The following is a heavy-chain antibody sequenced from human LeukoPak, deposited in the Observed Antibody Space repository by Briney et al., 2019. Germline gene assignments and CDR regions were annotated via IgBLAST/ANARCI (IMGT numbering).Heavy chain of an antibody. CDR3: AKDRSKKISGGVASRAQYYFDY. D-gene: IGHD3-3*01. CDR2: ISFDGPYQ. CDR1: GFAFRTYG. J-gene: IGHJ4*02. V-gene: IGHV3-30*18. Sequence: GGSLRPSGAASGFAFRTYGMPWVGQAPGKGLEWVAVISFDGPYQYYAGSVKGPFTISRDNSKDTLYLQMEGLRGEDTAVYCRAKDRSKKISGGVASRAQYYFDYGGQGTLVTVPS.